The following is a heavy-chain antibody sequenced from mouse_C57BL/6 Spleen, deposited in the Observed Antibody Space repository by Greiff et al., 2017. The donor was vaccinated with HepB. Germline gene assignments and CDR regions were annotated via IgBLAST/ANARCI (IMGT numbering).Heavy chain of an antibody. J-gene: IGHJ3*01. CDR2: IDPETGGT. CDR3: TRYEGGYDRRPWFAY. CDR1: GYTFTDYE. D-gene: IGHD2-2*01. Sequence: QVQLQQSGAELVRPGASVTLSCKASGYTFTDYEMHWVKQTPVHGLEWIGAIDPETGGTAYNQKFKGKAILTADKSSSTAYMELRSLTSEDSAVYYCTRYEGGYDRRPWFAYWGQGTLVTVSA. V-gene: IGHV1-15*01.